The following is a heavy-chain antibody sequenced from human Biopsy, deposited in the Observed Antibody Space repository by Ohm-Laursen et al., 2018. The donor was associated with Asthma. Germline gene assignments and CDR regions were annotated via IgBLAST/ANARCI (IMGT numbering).Heavy chain of an antibody. CDR2: INTDGIST. J-gene: IGHJ4*02. D-gene: IGHD1-26*01. V-gene: IGHV3-74*03. CDR3: AREEGHSGSYYLDS. CDR1: GFTFRNSW. Sequence: SLRLSCAASGFTFRNSWMHWVRQAPGKGLVWLSRINTDGISTTYVDSVKGRFTISRDNARDMVHLKMNDLRADDTGVYYCAREEGHSGSYYLDSWGQGTLITVSS.